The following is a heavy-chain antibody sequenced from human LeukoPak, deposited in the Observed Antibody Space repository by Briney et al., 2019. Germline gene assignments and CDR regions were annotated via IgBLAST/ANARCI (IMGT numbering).Heavy chain of an antibody. CDR1: GFTFSSYS. V-gene: IGHV3-21*01. CDR2: INSGNSYQ. D-gene: IGHD1-26*01. Sequence: GGSLRLSCAASGFTFSSYSMNWVRQAPGKGLEWVSLINSGNSYQHYADSVKGRFTISRDNSKNTVYLQMNSLRAEDTAVYYCARDSGSYSAFDYWGQGTLVTVSS. CDR3: ARDSGSYSAFDY. J-gene: IGHJ4*02.